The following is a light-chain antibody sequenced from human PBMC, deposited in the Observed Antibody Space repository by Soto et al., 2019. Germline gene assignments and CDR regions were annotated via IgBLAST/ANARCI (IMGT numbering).Light chain of an antibody. J-gene: IGLJ1*01. V-gene: IGLV2-14*01. CDR3: SSYTSTNTLAV. CDR2: EVS. Sequence: ALTQPASVSGSPGQSITISCTGTSSDVGGYNYVSWYQQHAGKAPKLMIYEVSNRPSGVSNRFSGSKSGDTASLTISGLQAEDEADYYCSSYTSTNTLAVFGTGTKVTV. CDR1: SSDVGGYNY.